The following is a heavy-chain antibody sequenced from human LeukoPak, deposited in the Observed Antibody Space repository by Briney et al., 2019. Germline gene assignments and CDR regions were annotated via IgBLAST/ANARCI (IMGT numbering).Heavy chain of an antibody. J-gene: IGHJ4*02. CDR2: IYYSGST. CDR3: ARHAPVADEWPD. Sequence: SETLSLTCTVSGVSISSYYWSWIRQPPGKGLEWIGYIYYSGSTNYNPSLKSRVTISVDTSKNQFSLKLSSVTAADTAVYYCARHAPVADEWPDWGQGTLVTVSS. V-gene: IGHV4-59*08. D-gene: IGHD6-19*01. CDR1: GVSISSYY.